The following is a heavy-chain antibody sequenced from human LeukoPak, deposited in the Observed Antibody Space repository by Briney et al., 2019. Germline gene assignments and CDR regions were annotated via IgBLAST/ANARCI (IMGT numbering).Heavy chain of an antibody. CDR1: GNTLSEFS. V-gene: IGHV1-24*01. J-gene: IGHJ5*02. Sequence: ASVKVSCKVTGNTLSEFSMHWVRQSPGKGLEWMGGFGPEVGETVYAQKFQGRVTMTEDTSTETAYMELSSLRSEDTAVYYCATDLLAGGLKTFDPWGQGTLVTVSS. CDR3: ATDLLAGGLKTFDP. CDR2: FGPEVGET.